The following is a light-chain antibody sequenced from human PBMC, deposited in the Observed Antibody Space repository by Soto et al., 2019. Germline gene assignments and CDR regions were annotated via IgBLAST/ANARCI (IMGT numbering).Light chain of an antibody. V-gene: IGKV3-15*01. Sequence: EIVMTPSPATLSVSPGERATLSCRASQSVSSNLAWYQQKPGQAPRLLIYGASSRATGVPARFSGSGSGTEFTLTISSLQDEYFAVYYCLQYNNWPPYTFGQGNKLEIK. CDR2: GAS. J-gene: IGKJ2*01. CDR3: LQYNNWPPYT. CDR1: QSVSSN.